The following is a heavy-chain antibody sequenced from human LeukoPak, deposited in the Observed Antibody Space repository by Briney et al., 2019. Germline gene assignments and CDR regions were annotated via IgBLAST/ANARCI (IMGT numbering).Heavy chain of an antibody. V-gene: IGHV4-34*01. J-gene: IGHJ4*02. Sequence: PSETLSLTCAVYGGSFSGYYWSWIRQPPGKGLEWIGEINHSGSTNYNPSLKSRVTISVDTSKNQFSLKLSSVTAADTAVYYCASYDFWSGYYFDYWGQGTLVTVSS. D-gene: IGHD3-3*01. CDR1: GGSFSGYY. CDR3: ASYDFWSGYYFDY. CDR2: INHSGST.